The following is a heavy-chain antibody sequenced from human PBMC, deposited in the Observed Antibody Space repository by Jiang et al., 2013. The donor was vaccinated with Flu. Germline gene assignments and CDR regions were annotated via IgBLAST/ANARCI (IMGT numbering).Heavy chain of an antibody. D-gene: IGHD2-2*01. CDR1: GFTFSGYG. J-gene: IGHJ6*02. V-gene: IGHV3-30*18. CDR3: AKALLIVVPAAYYYGMHV. CDR2: ISYDGSNK. Sequence: VQLLESGGGVVQPGRSLRLSCAASGFTFSGYGMHWVRQAPGKGLEWVALISYDGSNKYYADSLKGRFTISRDNSKNTLYLQMNSLRAEDTAVYYCAKALLIVVPAAYYYGMHVWGQGTTVTVSS.